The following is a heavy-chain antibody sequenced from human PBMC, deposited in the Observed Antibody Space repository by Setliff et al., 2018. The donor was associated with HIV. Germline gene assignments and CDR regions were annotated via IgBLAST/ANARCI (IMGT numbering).Heavy chain of an antibody. D-gene: IGHD2-2*01. J-gene: IGHJ3*02. CDR3: AHCGLIPFHDFHI. V-gene: IGHV2-5*02. CDR1: GFSLSTSGVG. Sequence: SGPTLVNPTQTLPLTCTFPGFSLSTSGVGLGWIRKPPGKALDWLALIYWDDYKRYSPSLRSRLTITKYPSKNQVVLTMTNMDPVDIATNYCAHCGLIPFHDFHIWGQGTKVTVSS. CDR2: IYWDDYK.